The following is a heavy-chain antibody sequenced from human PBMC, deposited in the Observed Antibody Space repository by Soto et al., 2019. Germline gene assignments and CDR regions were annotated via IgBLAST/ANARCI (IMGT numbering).Heavy chain of an antibody. CDR3: AKDRGRYCSGGSCYLFDY. V-gene: IGHV3-30*18. D-gene: IGHD2-15*01. CDR2: ISYDGDYK. J-gene: IGHJ4*02. Sequence: QVQLVESGGGVVQPGRSLRLSCAASGFTVSSYVMHWVRQAPGKGLEWVAKISYDGDYKYYADSVKGRFTISRDNSKNTLYLQMNSLRAEDTALYYCAKDRGRYCSGGSCYLFDYWDQGIMVTVSS. CDR1: GFTVSSYV.